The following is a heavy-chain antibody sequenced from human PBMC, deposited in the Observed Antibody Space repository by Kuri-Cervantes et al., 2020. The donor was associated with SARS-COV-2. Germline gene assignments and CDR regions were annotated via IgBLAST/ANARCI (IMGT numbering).Heavy chain of an antibody. CDR3: VRDGDHWNFDY. Sequence: GESLKISCAASGFTFSSYEMNWVRQAPGKGLEWVSYISSSGSTIYYADSVKGRLTISRDNAKNMLFLQMNSLRAEDTAVYYCVRDGDHWNFDYWGQGILVTVSS. CDR2: ISSSGSTI. D-gene: IGHD1-1*01. CDR1: GFTFSSYE. V-gene: IGHV3-48*03. J-gene: IGHJ4*02.